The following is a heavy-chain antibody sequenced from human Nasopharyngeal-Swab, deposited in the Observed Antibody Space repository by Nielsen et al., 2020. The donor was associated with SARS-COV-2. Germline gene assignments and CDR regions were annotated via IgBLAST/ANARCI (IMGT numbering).Heavy chain of an antibody. Sequence: ASVKVSCKVSGYTLTELSMHWVRQAPGKGLEWMGGFDPEDGETIYAQKFQGRVTMTEDTSTDTAYMELSGLRSEDTAVYYCATSAPYCSSTSCSYWFDPWGQGTLVTVSS. CDR3: ATSAPYCSSTSCSYWFDP. D-gene: IGHD2-2*01. CDR2: FDPEDGET. J-gene: IGHJ5*02. V-gene: IGHV1-24*01. CDR1: GYTLTELS.